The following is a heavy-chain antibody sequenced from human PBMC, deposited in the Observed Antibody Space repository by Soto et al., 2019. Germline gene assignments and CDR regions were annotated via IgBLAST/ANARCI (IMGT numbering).Heavy chain of an antibody. Sequence: ASETLSLTCKVSGDSISNRYWNWIRQPPGKGLEWIGYIYNIVDTNYNPSLKSRVTISVDTSKNQISLTLTSVTAADTAVYYCARPGLPMVVTPAFGYWGLGTLVTVSS. J-gene: IGHJ4*02. V-gene: IGHV4-59*11. CDR3: ARPGLPMVVTPAFGY. CDR1: GDSISNRY. CDR2: IYNIVDT. D-gene: IGHD4-4*01.